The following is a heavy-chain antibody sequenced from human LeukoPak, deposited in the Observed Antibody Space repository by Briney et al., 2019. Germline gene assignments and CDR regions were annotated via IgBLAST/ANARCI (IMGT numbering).Heavy chain of an antibody. CDR3: ASDGGSY. J-gene: IGHJ4*02. Sequence: GGSLRLSCAASGFTFSNYAMHWVRQAPGKGLEWVAVISYDGGNKYHADSVKGRFTVSRDNSKNTLYLQINSLRVEDTALYYCASDGGSYWGQGTLVTVSS. CDR2: ISYDGGNK. V-gene: IGHV3-30-3*01. CDR1: GFTFSNYA. D-gene: IGHD3-10*01.